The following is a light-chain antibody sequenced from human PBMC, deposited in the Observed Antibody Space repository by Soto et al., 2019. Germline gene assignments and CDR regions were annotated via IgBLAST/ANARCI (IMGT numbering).Light chain of an antibody. V-gene: IGKV1-39*01. CDR1: QSISNY. CDR2: SAS. J-gene: IGKJ5*01. CDR3: QQCIRYPIT. Sequence: DIQMTQSPVSLSASPGDRVTISCRASQSISNYLNWYQQKAGEVPKLLIYSASSLQSGVPSRFSGSASGTDFTLSISNLQPEDFATYYCQQCIRYPITFGQGTRLEI.